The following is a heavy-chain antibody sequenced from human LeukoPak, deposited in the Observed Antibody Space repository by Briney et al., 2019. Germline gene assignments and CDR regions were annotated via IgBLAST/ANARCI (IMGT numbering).Heavy chain of an antibody. CDR1: GYTFTSYD. J-gene: IGHJ4*02. D-gene: IGHD3-22*01. Sequence: ASVKVSFTSSGYTFTSYDINWVRQATGQGPEWMGWMNPNSGNTGYAQKFQGRVTMTRNTSISTAYMELSSLRSEDTAVYYCARVAESSGYSGQFDYWGQGTLVTVSS. CDR3: ARVAESSGYSGQFDY. V-gene: IGHV1-8*01. CDR2: MNPNSGNT.